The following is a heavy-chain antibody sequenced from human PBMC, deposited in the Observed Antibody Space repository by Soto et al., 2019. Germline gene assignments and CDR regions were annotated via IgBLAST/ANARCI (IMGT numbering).Heavy chain of an antibody. J-gene: IGHJ3*01. V-gene: IGHV3-74*03. CDR3: ARGDRGAFDL. CDR2: IHSDGSST. Sequence: EVQLVESGGGLVQPGESLRLSCAASGFTFSYYWMHWVRQAPGKGLVWVSRIHSDGSSTTYADAVKDRFTISRDNARNTLYLQMNSRSAEDTAVYYCARGDRGAFDLWGQGTVLTVSS. D-gene: IGHD1-26*01. CDR1: GFTFSYYW.